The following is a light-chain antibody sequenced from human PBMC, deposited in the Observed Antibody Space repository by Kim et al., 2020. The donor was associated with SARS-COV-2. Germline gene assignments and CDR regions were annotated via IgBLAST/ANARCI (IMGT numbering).Light chain of an antibody. CDR3: QAWDSSTQL. V-gene: IGLV3-1*01. CDR1: KLGDKY. CDR2: HDS. Sequence: SYELTQPPSVSVSPGQTASITCSGDKLGDKYACWYQQKPGQSPVLVIYHDSKRPSGIPERFSGSNPGNTATLTITGSQALDEADYYCQAWDSSTQLFG. J-gene: IGLJ2*01.